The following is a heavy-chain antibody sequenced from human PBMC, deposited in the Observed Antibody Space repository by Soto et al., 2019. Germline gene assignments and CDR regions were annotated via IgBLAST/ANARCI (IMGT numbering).Heavy chain of an antibody. CDR1: GGSFSGYY. V-gene: IGHV4-34*01. J-gene: IGHJ3*02. CDR2: INHSGST. D-gene: IGHD3-22*01. Sequence: ASETLSLTCAVYGGSFSGYYWSWIRLPQGKGLEWIGEINHSGSTNYNPSLTSRVTISVDTSKNQFSLKLSSVTAADTAVYYCARCLGITMIVVAEDAFDIWGQGTMVTVSS. CDR3: ARCLGITMIVVAEDAFDI.